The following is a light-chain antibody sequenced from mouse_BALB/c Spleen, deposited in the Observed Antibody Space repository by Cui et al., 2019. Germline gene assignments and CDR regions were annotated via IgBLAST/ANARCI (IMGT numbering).Light chain of an antibody. J-gene: IGKJ5*01. V-gene: IGKV4-68*01. CDR1: SSVSY. CDR2: LPS. CDR3: QQWSSNPLT. Sequence: QIVLTQSPALMSASPGEKVTMTCSASSSVSYMYWYQQKPRSSPKHWIYLPSNLASGVPARFRGSGSGTSYSLTISSMEAEDAATYYCQQWSSNPLTFGAGTKLELK.